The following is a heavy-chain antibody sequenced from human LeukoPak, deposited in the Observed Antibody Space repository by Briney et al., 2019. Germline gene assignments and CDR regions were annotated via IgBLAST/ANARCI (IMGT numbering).Heavy chain of an antibody. J-gene: IGHJ5*02. CDR1: GDSISSNYYY. V-gene: IGHV4-39*01. CDR2: ILYSGGT. CDR3: ARHAVFSGSYWFDP. D-gene: IGHD1-26*01. Sequence: SETLSLTCTVSGDSISSNYYYWGWVRQPPGKGLEWIGSILYSGGTYYKPSLKSRVTISVDTSKNHFSLKLSSVTAADTAVYFCARHAVFSGSYWFDPWGQGTLVTVSS.